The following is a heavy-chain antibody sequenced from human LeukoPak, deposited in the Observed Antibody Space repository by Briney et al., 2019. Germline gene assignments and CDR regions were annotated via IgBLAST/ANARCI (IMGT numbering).Heavy chain of an antibody. D-gene: IGHD3-22*01. CDR1: GFTFSSYW. Sequence: GGSLRLSCAASGFTFSSYWMHWVRQAPGKGLVWVSRINSDGSSTSYADSVKGRFTISRDNAKNTLYLQMNSLRAEDTAVYYCARENGGYYDSSGSMFDPWGQGTLVTVSS. V-gene: IGHV3-74*01. CDR3: ARENGGYYDSSGSMFDP. CDR2: INSDGSST. J-gene: IGHJ5*02.